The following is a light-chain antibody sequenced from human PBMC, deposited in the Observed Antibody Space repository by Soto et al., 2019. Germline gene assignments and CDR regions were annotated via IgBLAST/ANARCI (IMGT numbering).Light chain of an antibody. CDR1: SSDVGHPYNY. J-gene: IGLJ3*02. V-gene: IGLV2-14*03. CDR2: KVS. CDR3: MSYIDSTSTHWV. Sequence: QSALTQPASVSGSPGKSITISCTGTSSDVGHPYNYVSWYQQHPGKAPKLLIFKVSNRPSGISGRFSGSKSGNTASLTISGLQAEDEADYYCMSYIDSTSTHWVLGGGTKVTVL.